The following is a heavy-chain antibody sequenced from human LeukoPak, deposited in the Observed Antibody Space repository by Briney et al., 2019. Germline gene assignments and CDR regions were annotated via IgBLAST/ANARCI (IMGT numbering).Heavy chain of an antibody. Sequence: ASVKVSCRASGYTFTGYYMHWVRQAPGQGLEWMGWINPNSGGTNYAQKFQGRVTMTRDTSISTAYMELSRLRSDDTAVYYCASDFSGSYPLDYWGQGTLVTVSS. CDR2: INPNSGGT. V-gene: IGHV1-2*02. J-gene: IGHJ4*02. D-gene: IGHD1-26*01. CDR1: GYTFTGYY. CDR3: ASDFSGSYPLDY.